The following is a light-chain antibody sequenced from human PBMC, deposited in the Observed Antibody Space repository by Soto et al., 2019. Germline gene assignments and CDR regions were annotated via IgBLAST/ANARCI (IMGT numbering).Light chain of an antibody. CDR2: GAR. J-gene: IGKJ1*01. V-gene: IGKV3-20*01. Sequence: DIVLTQSPGTLSLSPGERATLSCRASQSVSSSYLAWYQQKPGQAPRLLIYGARTRATGVPDRFSASGSGTDFSLTISRLEPEDFAVYYCQQYGTSPWTFGQGTKVDI. CDR1: QSVSSSY. CDR3: QQYGTSPWT.